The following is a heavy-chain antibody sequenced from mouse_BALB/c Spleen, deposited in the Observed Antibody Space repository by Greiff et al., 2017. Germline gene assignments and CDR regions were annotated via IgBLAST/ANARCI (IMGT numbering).Heavy chain of an antibody. Sequence: EVKLMESGGGLVQPGGSLKLSCAASGFTFSSYGMSWVRQTPDKRLELVATINSNGGSTYYPDSVKGRFTISRDNAKNTLYLQMSSLKSEDTAMYYCARDYYGSSYGYFDVWGAGTTVTVSS. CDR3: ARDYYGSSYGYFDV. V-gene: IGHV5-6-3*01. D-gene: IGHD1-1*01. CDR2: INSNGGST. J-gene: IGHJ1*01. CDR1: GFTFSSYG.